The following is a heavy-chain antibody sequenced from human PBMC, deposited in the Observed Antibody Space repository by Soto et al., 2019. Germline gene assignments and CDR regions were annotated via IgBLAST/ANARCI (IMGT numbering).Heavy chain of an antibody. Sequence: SVKVSCKASGGTLSSYAISWVRQAPGQGLEWMGGIIPIFGTANYAQKFQGRVTITADKSTSTAYMELSSLRSEDTAVYYCARDLSSSYYYYGMDVWGQGTTVTVSS. J-gene: IGHJ6*02. CDR3: ARDLSSSYYYYGMDV. D-gene: IGHD6-6*01. CDR2: IIPIFGTA. CDR1: GGTLSSYA. V-gene: IGHV1-69*06.